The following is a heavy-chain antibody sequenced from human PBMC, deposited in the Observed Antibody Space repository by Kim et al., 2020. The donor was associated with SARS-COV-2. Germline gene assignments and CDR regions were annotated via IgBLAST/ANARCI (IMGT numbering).Heavy chain of an antibody. CDR2: IYYSGST. D-gene: IGHD1-26*01. Sequence: SETLSLTCTVSGGSISSYYWSWIRQPPGKGLEWIGYIYYSGSTNYNPSLKSRVTISVDTSKNQFSLKLSSVTAADTAVYYCARFRYSGSYGLDYWGQGTLVTVSS. CDR3: ARFRYSGSYGLDY. CDR1: GGSISSYY. V-gene: IGHV4-59*13. J-gene: IGHJ4*02.